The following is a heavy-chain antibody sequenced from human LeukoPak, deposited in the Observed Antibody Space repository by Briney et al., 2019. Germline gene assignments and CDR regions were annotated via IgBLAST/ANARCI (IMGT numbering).Heavy chain of an antibody. CDR1: GGSFSGYY. V-gene: IGHV4-34*01. D-gene: IGHD3-22*01. Sequence: SETLSLTCAVYGGSFSGYYWSWIRQPPGKGLEWIGEINHSGSTNYNLSLKSRVTISVDTSKNQFSLKLSSVTAADTAVYYCARGLSDSSGYYTTYYMDVWGKGTTVTVSS. CDR2: INHSGST. J-gene: IGHJ6*03. CDR3: ARGLSDSSGYYTTYYMDV.